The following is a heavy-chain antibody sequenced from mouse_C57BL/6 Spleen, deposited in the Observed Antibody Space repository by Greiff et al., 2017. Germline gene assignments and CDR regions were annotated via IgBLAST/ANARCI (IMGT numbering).Heavy chain of an antibody. CDR2: IDPSDSYT. D-gene: IGHD2-3*01. CDR3: AILDGYYPSFDY. J-gene: IGHJ2*01. Sequence: QVQLQQSGAELVRPGTSVKLSCKASGYTFTSYWMHWVKQRPGQGLEWIGVIDPSDSYTNYNQKFKGKATLTVDTSSSTAYMQLSSLTSEDSAVYYCAILDGYYPSFDYWGQGTTLTVSS. V-gene: IGHV1-59*01. CDR1: GYTFTSYW.